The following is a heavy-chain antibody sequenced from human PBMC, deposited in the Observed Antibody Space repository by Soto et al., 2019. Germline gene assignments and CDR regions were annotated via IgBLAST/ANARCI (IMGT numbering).Heavy chain of an antibody. CDR3: ARLGRTPLDWFDP. V-gene: IGHV4-31*03. Sequence: QVQLQESGPGLVKPSQTLSLTCTVSGGSISSGGYYWSWIRQHLGKGLEWSGYIYYSWSTYYNPSLTSRVTISVDTSKNQFSLKLSSVTAADTAVYYCARLGRTPLDWFDPWGQGTLVTVST. CDR1: GGSISSGGYY. D-gene: IGHD1-1*01. J-gene: IGHJ5*02. CDR2: IYYSWST.